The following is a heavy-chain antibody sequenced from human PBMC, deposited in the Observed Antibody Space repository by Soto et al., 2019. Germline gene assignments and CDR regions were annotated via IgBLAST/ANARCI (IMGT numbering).Heavy chain of an antibody. Sequence: QVQLQQWGAGLLKPSETLSLTCAVYGGSFSGYYWSWIRQPPGKGLEWIGEINHSGSTNYNPSLKSRVTISVDTSKDQFSLKLSSVTAADTAVYYCASGGLYASPAFRWFDPWGEGTLVTVSS. J-gene: IGHJ5*02. CDR2: INHSGST. V-gene: IGHV4-34*01. CDR1: GGSFSGYY. D-gene: IGHD3-10*01. CDR3: ASGGLYASPAFRWFDP.